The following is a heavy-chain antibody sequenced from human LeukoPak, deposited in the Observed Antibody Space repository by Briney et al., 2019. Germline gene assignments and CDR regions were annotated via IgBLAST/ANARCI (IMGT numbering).Heavy chain of an antibody. V-gene: IGHV4-30-2*01. CDR1: GGSISSGDYS. D-gene: IGHD1-26*01. CDR2: IYHSGST. Sequence: SETLSLTCAVSGGSISSGDYSWSWIRQPPGKGLEWIGYIYHSGSTNYNPSLKTRVTMSLDTSKNQVSLNLNSVTAADTAVYYCARHISSGGTYAHFDYWGQGTLVTVSS. J-gene: IGHJ4*02. CDR3: ARHISSGGTYAHFDY.